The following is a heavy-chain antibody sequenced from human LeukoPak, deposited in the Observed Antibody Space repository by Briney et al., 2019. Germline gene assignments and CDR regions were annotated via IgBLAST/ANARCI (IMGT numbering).Heavy chain of an antibody. J-gene: IGHJ4*02. V-gene: IGHV3-48*01. CDR3: ADLKGSLPFDY. CDR2: ISSSSTI. CDR1: GFTFSSYS. D-gene: IGHD3-10*01. Sequence: PGGSLRLSCAASGFTFSSYSMNWVRQAPGKGLEWVSYISSSSTIYYTDSVKGRFTISRDNAKNSLYLQMNSLRAEDTAVHYCADLKGSLPFDYWGQGTLVTVSS.